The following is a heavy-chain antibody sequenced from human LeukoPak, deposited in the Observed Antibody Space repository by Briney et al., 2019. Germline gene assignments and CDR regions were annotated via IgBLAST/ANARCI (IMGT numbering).Heavy chain of an antibody. V-gene: IGHV4-34*01. Sequence: PSETLSLTCAVCGGSFSGYYWSWIRQPPGKGLEWIGEINHSGSTNYNPSLKSRVTISVDTSKNQFSLKLSSVTAADTAVYYCASIGFLEWLPSNWFDPWGQGTLVTVSS. J-gene: IGHJ5*02. CDR1: GGSFSGYY. CDR2: INHSGST. D-gene: IGHD3-3*01. CDR3: ASIGFLEWLPSNWFDP.